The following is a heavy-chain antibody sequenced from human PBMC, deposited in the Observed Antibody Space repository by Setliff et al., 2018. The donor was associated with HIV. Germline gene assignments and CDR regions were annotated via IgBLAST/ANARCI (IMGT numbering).Heavy chain of an antibody. D-gene: IGHD3-10*01. J-gene: IGHJ4*02. CDR3: ARGVGRGGSADYFDR. CDR1: GGSITTTNW. V-gene: IGHV4-4*02. Sequence: SETLSLTCAVSGGSITTTNWWTWIRQPPGKGLEWIGDIYHSGSSNYNPSLRSRLTVSADRSNNHFFLRLSSMTAADTAVYYCARGVGRGGSADYFDRWGQGTLVTVSS. CDR2: IYHSGSS.